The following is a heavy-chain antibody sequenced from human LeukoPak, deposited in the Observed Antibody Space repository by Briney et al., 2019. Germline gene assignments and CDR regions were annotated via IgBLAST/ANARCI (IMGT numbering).Heavy chain of an antibody. D-gene: IGHD2-2*01. CDR3: ARTLLPAARGAFDI. CDR2: IHTSGNT. CDR1: GGSISGDY. V-gene: IGHV4-4*07. J-gene: IGHJ3*02. Sequence: PSETLSLTCTVSGGSISGDYWSWIRQPAGKGLEWVGRIHTSGNTDYSPSLRSRVTLSIDTSKNQFSLRLNSVTAADTAVYYCARTLLPAARGAFDIWGQGTMVTVSS.